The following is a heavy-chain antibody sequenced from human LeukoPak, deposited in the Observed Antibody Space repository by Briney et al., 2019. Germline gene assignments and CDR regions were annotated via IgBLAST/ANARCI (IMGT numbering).Heavy chain of an antibody. CDR2: VHSRAST. Sequence: SETLSLTCTVSGDSISSYFWSWIWQPPGKGLEWIGYVHSRASTRYNPSLKTRVTISVDTSKTQFSLILRSVTAADTAVYYCARDSHSLDMATPGGFDPWGQGTLVTVSS. CDR3: ARDSHSLDMATPGGFDP. CDR1: GDSISSYF. V-gene: IGHV4-4*08. J-gene: IGHJ5*02. D-gene: IGHD5-24*01.